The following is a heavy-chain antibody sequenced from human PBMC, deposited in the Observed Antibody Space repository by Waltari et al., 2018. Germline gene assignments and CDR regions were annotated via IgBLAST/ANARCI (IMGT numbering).Heavy chain of an antibody. CDR2: ISSSSSYI. CDR3: ARGAGKLRFLEADDAFDI. V-gene: IGHV3-21*01. D-gene: IGHD3-3*01. J-gene: IGHJ3*02. CDR1: GFTFSSYS. Sequence: EVQLVESGGGLVKPGGSPRLSCAASGFTFSSYSMNWVRQAPGKGLEWVSSISSSSSYIYYADSVKGRFTISRDNAKNSLYLQMNSLRAEDTAVYYCARGAGKLRFLEADDAFDIWGQGTMVTVSS.